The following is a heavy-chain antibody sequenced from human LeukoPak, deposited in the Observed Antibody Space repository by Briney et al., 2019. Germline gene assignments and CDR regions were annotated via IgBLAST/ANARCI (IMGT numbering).Heavy chain of an antibody. Sequence: SQTLSLTCAISGDSVSSSSAAWSWIRQSPSRGLEWLGRTYYRSKWYNDYAVSVKSRITINPDASKNQFSLQLNSMTPEDTAVYYCAREGSEGYLFDYWGQGTLVTVSS. V-gene: IGHV6-1*01. CDR1: GDSVSSSSAA. J-gene: IGHJ4*02. CDR2: TYYRSKWYN. D-gene: IGHD1-1*01. CDR3: AREGSEGYLFDY.